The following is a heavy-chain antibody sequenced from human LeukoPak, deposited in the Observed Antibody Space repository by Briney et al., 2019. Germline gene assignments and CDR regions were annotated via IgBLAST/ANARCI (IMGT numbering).Heavy chain of an antibody. J-gene: IGHJ3*02. Sequence: PGGSLRLSCAASGFTVTTYAMSWVRQAPGKGLEWVSAISSGGSTYYADSVKGRFTISRDNSKNTLYLRMHSLRAEDTAVYYCAKWDTSMVDAFDIWGQGTMVTVSS. CDR2: ISSGGST. CDR3: AKWDTSMVDAFDI. D-gene: IGHD5-18*01. V-gene: IGHV3-23*01. CDR1: GFTVTTYA.